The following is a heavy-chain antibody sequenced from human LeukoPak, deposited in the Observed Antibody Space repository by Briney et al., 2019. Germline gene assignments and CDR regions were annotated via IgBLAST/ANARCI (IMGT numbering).Heavy chain of an antibody. Sequence: PGGSLRLSCAASGFTFSSYGMHWVRQALGKGLEWVAVIWYDGSNKYYADSVKGRFTISRDNSKNTLYLQMNSLRAEDTAVYYCTRDPGFGEFAYYYYGMDVWGQGTTVAVSS. CDR2: IWYDGSNK. V-gene: IGHV3-33*01. CDR3: TRDPGFGEFAYYYYGMDV. J-gene: IGHJ6*02. D-gene: IGHD3-10*01. CDR1: GFTFSSYG.